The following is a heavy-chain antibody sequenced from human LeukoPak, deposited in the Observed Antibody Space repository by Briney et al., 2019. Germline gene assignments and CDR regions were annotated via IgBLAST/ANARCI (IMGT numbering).Heavy chain of an antibody. J-gene: IGHJ4*02. CDR1: GFTFSSYA. CDR2: IYSGGST. V-gene: IGHV3-53*01. Sequence: GGSLRLSCAASGFTFSSYAMSWVRQAPGKGLEWVSVIYSGGSTYYADSVKGRFTISRDNSKNTLFLQMNSLRAEDTAVYYCARNFALDYWGQGTLVTVSS. CDR3: ARNFALDY.